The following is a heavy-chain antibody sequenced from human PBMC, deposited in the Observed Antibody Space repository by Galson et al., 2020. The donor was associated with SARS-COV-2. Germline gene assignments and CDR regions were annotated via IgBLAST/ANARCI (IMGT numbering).Heavy chain of an antibody. V-gene: IGHV3-53*01. J-gene: IGHJ6*02. Sequence: GGSLRLSCAASGITVSTNYMNWVRQAPGKGLEWVSVIYSGGSTYYADSVTGRFTISRDNSKNTLVLQMNSLRAADTAVYYCARGDYYYCGLDVWGQGTTGTVAS. CDR3: ARGDYYYCGLDV. CDR2: IYSGGST. CDR1: GITVSTNY.